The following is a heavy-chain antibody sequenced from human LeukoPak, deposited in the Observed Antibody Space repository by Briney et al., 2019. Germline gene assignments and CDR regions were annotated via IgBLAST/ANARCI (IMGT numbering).Heavy chain of an antibody. V-gene: IGHV1-8*01. CDR2: MNPNSGNT. CDR1: GYTFTSYD. CDR3: ARGGIKYSGYDP. Sequence: ASVKVSCKASGYTFTSYDINWVRQATGQGLEWMGWMNPNSGNTGYAQKFQGRVNMTRNTSISTAYMELSSLRSEDTAVYYCARGGIKYSGYDPWGQGTLVTVSS. J-gene: IGHJ5*02. D-gene: IGHD5-12*01.